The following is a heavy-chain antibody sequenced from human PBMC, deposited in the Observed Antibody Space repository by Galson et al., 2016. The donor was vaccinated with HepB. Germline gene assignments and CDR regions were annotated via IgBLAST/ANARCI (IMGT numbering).Heavy chain of an antibody. CDR3: ARVVTPGGFDS. J-gene: IGHJ4*02. Sequence: PALVKPTQTLTLTCTFSGFSLTAENMCVSWIRQPPGKALEWLALIDWDGDEYYSTSLKTRLSISKGTSKSQVLLKMTNMDPVDTATYYCARVVTPGGFDSWGQGTLVTVSS. CDR2: IDWDGDE. V-gene: IGHV2-70*01. CDR1: GFSLTAENMC. D-gene: IGHD6-6*01.